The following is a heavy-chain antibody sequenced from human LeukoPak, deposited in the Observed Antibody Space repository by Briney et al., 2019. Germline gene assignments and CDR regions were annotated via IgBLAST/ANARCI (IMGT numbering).Heavy chain of an antibody. CDR2: IYYSGST. Sequence: PSETLSLTCTVSGGSISGSSYYWGWIRQPPGKGLEWIGSIYYSGSTYYYPSLKSRVTISVDTSKNQFSLKLSSVTAADTAVYYCARHSVDTAMVSYYYYGMDVWGQGTTVTVSS. CDR3: ARHSVDTAMVSYYYYGMDV. J-gene: IGHJ6*02. V-gene: IGHV4-39*01. D-gene: IGHD5-18*01. CDR1: GGSISGSSYY.